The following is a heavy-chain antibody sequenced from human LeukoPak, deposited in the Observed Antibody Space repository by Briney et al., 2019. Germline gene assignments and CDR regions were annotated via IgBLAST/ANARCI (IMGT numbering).Heavy chain of an antibody. J-gene: IGHJ4*02. CDR3: ARIAVAGTGKGNY. V-gene: IGHV3-21*01. Sequence: GGSLRLSRAASGFTFSSYSMNWVRQAPGKGLEWVSSISSSSSYIYYADSVKGRFTISRDNAKNSLYLQMNSLRAEDTAVYYCARIAVAGTGKGNYWGQGTLVTVSS. CDR1: GFTFSSYS. D-gene: IGHD6-19*01. CDR2: ISSSSSYI.